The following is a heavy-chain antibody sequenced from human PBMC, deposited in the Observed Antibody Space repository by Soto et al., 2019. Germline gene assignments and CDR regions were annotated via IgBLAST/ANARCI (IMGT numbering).Heavy chain of an antibody. CDR2: ISAYNGNT. D-gene: IGHD5-12*01. CDR3: ARDSRSGYGLVDY. CDR1: GYTFTIYG. V-gene: IGHV1-18*04. J-gene: IGHJ4*02. Sequence: ASLKLSCKGAGYTFTIYGSSCGLHTPGQGLEWMGWISAYNGNTNYAQKLQGRVTMTTDTSTSTAYMELRSLRSDDTAVYYCARDSRSGYGLVDYWGQGTLVTLYS.